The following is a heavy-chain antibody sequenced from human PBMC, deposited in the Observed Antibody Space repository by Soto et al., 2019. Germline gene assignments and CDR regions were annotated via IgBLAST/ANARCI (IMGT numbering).Heavy chain of an antibody. CDR3: ARDKITGLFDY. CDR1: GGSFSGYY. D-gene: IGHD2-8*02. Sequence: QVQLQQWGAGLLKPSETLSLTCAVYGGSFSGYYWTWIRQPPGTGLEWIGEINHSGSTNYNPSLNSRVPISVDTSKNQFSLQLTSVTAAHTAVYYWARDKITGLFDYWGQGTLVTVSS. J-gene: IGHJ4*02. V-gene: IGHV4-34*01. CDR2: INHSGST.